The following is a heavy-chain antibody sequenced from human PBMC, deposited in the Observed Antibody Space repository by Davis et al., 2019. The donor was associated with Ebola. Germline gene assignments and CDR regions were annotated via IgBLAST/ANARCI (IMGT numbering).Heavy chain of an antibody. J-gene: IGHJ6*02. CDR2: ISSSSSYI. D-gene: IGHD6-13*01. Sequence: PGGSLRLSCAASGFTFSSYSMNWVRQAPGKGLEWVSSISSSSSYIYYADSVKGRFTISRDNAKNSLYLQMNSLRAEDTAVYYCARDRRRIIAAAAKGRDLYGMDVWGQGTTVTVSS. V-gene: IGHV3-21*01. CDR1: GFTFSSYS. CDR3: ARDRRRIIAAAAKGRDLYGMDV.